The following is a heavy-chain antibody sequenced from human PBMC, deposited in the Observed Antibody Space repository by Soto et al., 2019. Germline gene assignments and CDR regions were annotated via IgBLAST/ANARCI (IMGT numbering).Heavy chain of an antibody. CDR3: AREPRKNHASYYMDV. Sequence: GGSLRLSCAASGFTFSSYGMHWVRQAPGKGLEWVAVIWYDGSNKYYADSVKGRFTISRDNSKNTLYLQMNSLRAEDTAVYYCAREPRKNHASYYMDVWGKGTTVTVSS. J-gene: IGHJ6*03. CDR1: GFTFSSYG. V-gene: IGHV3-33*01. CDR2: IWYDGSNK.